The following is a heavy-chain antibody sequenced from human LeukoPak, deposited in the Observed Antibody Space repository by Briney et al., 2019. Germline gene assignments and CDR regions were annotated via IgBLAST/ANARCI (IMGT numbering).Heavy chain of an antibody. CDR1: GYTFTGYY. CDR2: INPSGGST. D-gene: IGHD4-17*01. V-gene: IGHV1-46*01. CDR3: ARDRRDMTTVTTGAFDI. J-gene: IGHJ3*02. Sequence: GASVKVSCKASGYTFTGYYMHWVRQAPGQGLEWMGIINPSGGSTSYAQKFQGRVTMTRDMSTSTVYMELSSLRSEDTAVYYCARDRRDMTTVTTGAFDIWGQGTMVTVSS.